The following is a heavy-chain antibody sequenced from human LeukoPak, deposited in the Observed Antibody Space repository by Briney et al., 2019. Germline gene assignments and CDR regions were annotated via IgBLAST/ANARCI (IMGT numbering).Heavy chain of an antibody. Sequence: PGGSLRLSCAASGFTFSSYWMSWVRQAPGKGLEWVSAISGSGGSTYYADSVKGRFTISRDNSKNTLYLQMNSLRAEDTAVYYCAKAPGIVGATTTFDYWGQGTLVTVSS. D-gene: IGHD1-26*01. CDR2: ISGSGGST. CDR1: GFTFSSYW. CDR3: AKAPGIVGATTTFDY. J-gene: IGHJ4*02. V-gene: IGHV3-23*01.